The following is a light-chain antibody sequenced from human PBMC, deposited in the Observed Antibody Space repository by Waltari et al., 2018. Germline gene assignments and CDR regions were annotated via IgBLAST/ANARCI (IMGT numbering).Light chain of an antibody. CDR2: DVS. CDR1: QSVRNY. Sequence: EIVLTQSPATLSLSLGERATLSCRASQSVRNYLAWYQQKPGQAPMLLIYDVSRRATGTPARFSGSGSGTDFTLTISTLEPEDFAIYYCQQRNNWPRTFGQGTKLDMK. V-gene: IGKV3-11*01. J-gene: IGKJ2*01. CDR3: QQRNNWPRT.